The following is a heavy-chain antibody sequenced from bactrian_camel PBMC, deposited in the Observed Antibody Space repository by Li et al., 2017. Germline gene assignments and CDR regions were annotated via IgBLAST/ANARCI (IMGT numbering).Heavy chain of an antibody. D-gene: IGHD7*01. V-gene: IGHV3S26*01. CDR1: GYTVSSRC. CDR3: AGDCTGVVPYNY. Sequence: QVQLVESGGASVQAGGSLRLSCATSGYTVSSRCMGWFRQPLGKEREGVAIIDQDGQTTYAESVKGRFTISRDNAKNMLYLQLNSLKTDDTAMYSCAGDCTGVVPYNYWGQGTQVTVS. CDR2: IIDQDGQT. J-gene: IGHJ4*01.